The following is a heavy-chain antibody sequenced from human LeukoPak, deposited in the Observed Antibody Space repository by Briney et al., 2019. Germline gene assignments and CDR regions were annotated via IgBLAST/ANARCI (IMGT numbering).Heavy chain of an antibody. CDR1: GGSFSGYY. Sequence: PSETLSLTCAVYGGSFSGYYWSWIRQPPGKGLEWIGEINHSGSTNYNPSLKSRVTISVDTSKNQFSLKLSSVTAADTAVYYCARLVRDITMVRGVIITIPYYYYYMDVWGKGTTVTISS. V-gene: IGHV4-34*01. CDR3: ARLVRDITMVRGVIITIPYYYYYMDV. CDR2: INHSGST. D-gene: IGHD3-10*01. J-gene: IGHJ6*03.